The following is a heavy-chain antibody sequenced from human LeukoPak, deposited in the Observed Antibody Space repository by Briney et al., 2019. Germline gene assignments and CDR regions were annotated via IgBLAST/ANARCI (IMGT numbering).Heavy chain of an antibody. CDR3: ARDRKVVLWVGTSKGDYFDY. J-gene: IGHJ4*02. V-gene: IGHV3-7*01. D-gene: IGHD3-10*01. CDR2: IKQDGNEK. CDR1: GFTFSRFW. Sequence: PGGSLRLSCAASGFTFSRFWMSWVRQAPGRGLEWVATIKQDGNEKDYVDSVKGRFTISRDNTKNSLYLQMNSLRAEDTGVYYCARDRKVVLWVGTSKGDYFDYWGQGTLVTVSS.